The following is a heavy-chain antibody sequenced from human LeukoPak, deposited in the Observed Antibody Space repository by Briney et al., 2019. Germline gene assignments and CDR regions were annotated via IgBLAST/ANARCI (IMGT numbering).Heavy chain of an antibody. CDR2: ISYDGSNK. Sequence: GRSLRLSCAASGFTFSSYAMHWVRQAPGKGLEWVAVISYDGSNKYYADSVKGRFTISRDNSKNTLYLQMNSLRAEDTAVYYCARSYSSSWYSGYFDYWGQGTLVTVSS. J-gene: IGHJ4*02. V-gene: IGHV3-30*01. CDR1: GFTFSSYA. D-gene: IGHD6-13*01. CDR3: ARSYSSSWYSGYFDY.